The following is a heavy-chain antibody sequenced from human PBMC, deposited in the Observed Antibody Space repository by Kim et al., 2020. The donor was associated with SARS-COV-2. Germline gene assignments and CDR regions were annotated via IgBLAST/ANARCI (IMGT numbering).Heavy chain of an antibody. CDR2: IRSKANGYAT. J-gene: IGHJ3*02. Sequence: GGSLRLSCAASGFTFSGSALHWVRQASGKGLECVGRIRSKANGYATAYAASLKGTITIYSDNSKKTAYLPMHSLKTGDTAVYYCTSVPRTTLAFWDAFDIWGQGTIVTASS. D-gene: IGHD3-3*02. V-gene: IGHV3-73*01. CDR3: TSVPRTTLAFWDAFDI. CDR1: GFTFSGSA.